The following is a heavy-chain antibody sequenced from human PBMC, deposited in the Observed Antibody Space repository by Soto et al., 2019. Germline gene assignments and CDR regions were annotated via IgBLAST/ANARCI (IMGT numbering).Heavy chain of an antibody. J-gene: IGHJ4*02. CDR2: IWYDGSNK. D-gene: IGHD2-2*02. CDR3: ARDVTDIVVVPAAISLDY. V-gene: IGHV3-33*01. Sequence: GGTLRLSCAASGFTFSTSGRHWIRQAPEEGLEWVAVIWYDGSNKYYADSVKGRFTISRDNSKNTLYLQMNSLRAEDTAVYYCARDVTDIVVVPAAISLDYWGQGTLVTVSS. CDR1: GFTFSTSG.